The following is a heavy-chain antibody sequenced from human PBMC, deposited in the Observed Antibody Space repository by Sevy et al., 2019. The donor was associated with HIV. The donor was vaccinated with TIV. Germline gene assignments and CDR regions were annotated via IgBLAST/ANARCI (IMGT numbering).Heavy chain of an antibody. Sequence: GGSLRLSCAASGFSFSHYWMHWVRQAPGKGLEWVANIKQDESEKYYVASVKGRFTISRDNAKNSVYLPMNSLIPEDTAIYYCARGNSGSFDYWGQGTLVTVSS. V-gene: IGHV3-7*04. CDR1: GFSFSHYW. J-gene: IGHJ4*02. CDR3: ARGNSGSFDY. D-gene: IGHD3-22*01. CDR2: IKQDESEK.